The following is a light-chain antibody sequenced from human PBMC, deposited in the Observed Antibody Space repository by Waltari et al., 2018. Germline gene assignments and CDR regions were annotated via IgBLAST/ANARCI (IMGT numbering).Light chain of an antibody. CDR2: EAS. Sequence: DIHMTQSPSSLAASVGDRVTIPFQASQDITNYLNWYQQKPGKAPKLLIYEASNLETGVPSRFSGSGSGTDFTFTISSLQPEDIATYYCQQYDNLPITFGQGTRLEIK. CDR1: QDITNY. V-gene: IGKV1-33*01. J-gene: IGKJ5*01. CDR3: QQYDNLPIT.